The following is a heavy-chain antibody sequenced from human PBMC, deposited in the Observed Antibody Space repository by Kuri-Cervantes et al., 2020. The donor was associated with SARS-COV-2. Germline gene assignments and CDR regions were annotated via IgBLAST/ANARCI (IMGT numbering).Heavy chain of an antibody. J-gene: IGHJ4*02. CDR3: AKDRAGVHDF. D-gene: IGHD2-21*01. CDR2: ISSDGKNK. V-gene: IGHV3-30*18. CDR1: GFNFSTTD. Sequence: GGSLRLSCVASGFNFSTTDMHWVRQAPGKGLEWVTFISSDGKNKKCMASGKGRFTISRDDSLNTLHLQMKSLRDEDTAIYYCAKDRAGVHDFWGQGTLVTVSS.